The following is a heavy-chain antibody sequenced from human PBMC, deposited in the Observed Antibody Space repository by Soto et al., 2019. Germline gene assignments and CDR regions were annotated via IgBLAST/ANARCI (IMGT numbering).Heavy chain of an antibody. CDR2: TYYSGST. V-gene: IGHV4-39*01. J-gene: IGHJ4*02. D-gene: IGHD3-10*01. CDR3: ASLPDCGSGNN. CDR1: GGSISSSSYY. Sequence: QLQLQESAPGLVKPSETLSLTCTVSGGSISSSSYYWGWIRQPPGKGMEWTGSTYYSGSTYYNTALKSRVTMSVDTSKNQFSVRLSSVTAADTAIYYCASLPDCGSGNNWGQGTLVTVSS.